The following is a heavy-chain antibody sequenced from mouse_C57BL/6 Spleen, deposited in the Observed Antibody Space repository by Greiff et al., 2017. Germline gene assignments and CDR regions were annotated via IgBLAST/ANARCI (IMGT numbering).Heavy chain of an antibody. D-gene: IGHD2-3*01. Sequence: EVQRVESGGGLVQPGGSLSLSCAASGFTFTDYYMSWFRPPPRTALEWLGFLRNKANGYTTEYSEYVNGRFTISRDNSQSILYLQMNALRAEDSATYYCARYSLSFYDGYYGAMDYWGQGTSVTGAS. CDR3: ARYSLSFYDGYYGAMDY. J-gene: IGHJ4*01. CDR1: GFTFTDYY. V-gene: IGHV7-3*01. CDR2: LRNKANGYTT.